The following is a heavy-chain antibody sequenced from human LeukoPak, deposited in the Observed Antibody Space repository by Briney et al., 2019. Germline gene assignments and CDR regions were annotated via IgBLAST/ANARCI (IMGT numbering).Heavy chain of an antibody. Sequence: ASVKVSCKASGGTFSKYAISWVRQAPGQGLEWMGRVIPIIDIANYAQKLQGRVTIAADKSTSTAYMELTSLTSEDTAIYYCAGEGEYRSRFDPWGQGTLVTVSS. CDR1: GGTFSKYA. CDR2: VIPIIDIA. CDR3: AGEGEYRSRFDP. V-gene: IGHV1-69*04. J-gene: IGHJ5*02. D-gene: IGHD6-19*01.